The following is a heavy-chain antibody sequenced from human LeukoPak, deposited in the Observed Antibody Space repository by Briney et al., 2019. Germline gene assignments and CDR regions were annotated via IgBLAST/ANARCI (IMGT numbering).Heavy chain of an antibody. CDR1: GFTFSTYS. CDR3: ARDQGSVSWWDY. Sequence: GGSLRLSCAASGFTFSTYSMNWVRQTPGKGLEWVSYISSSSTTIYYADSVKGRFTISRDNTKNSLYLQMNSLRDEDTAVYYCARDQGSVSWWDYWGQGTLVTVSS. D-gene: IGHD2-15*01. V-gene: IGHV3-48*02. CDR2: ISSSSTTI. J-gene: IGHJ4*02.